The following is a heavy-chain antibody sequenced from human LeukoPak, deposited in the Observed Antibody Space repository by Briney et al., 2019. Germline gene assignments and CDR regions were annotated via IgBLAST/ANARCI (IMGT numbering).Heavy chain of an antibody. V-gene: IGHV1-69*05. D-gene: IGHD5-24*01. CDR1: GGTFSSYA. CDR2: IIPIFGTA. CDR3: ARERDGYRSSAFDI. J-gene: IGHJ3*02. Sequence: SVKVSCRASGGTFSSYAISWVRQAPGQGLGWMGGIIPIFGTANYAQKFQGRVTITTDESTSTAYMELSSLRSEDTAVYYCARERDGYRSSAFDIWGQGTMVTVSS.